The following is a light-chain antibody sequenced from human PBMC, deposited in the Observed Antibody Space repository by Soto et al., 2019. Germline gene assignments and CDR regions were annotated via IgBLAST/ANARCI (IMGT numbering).Light chain of an antibody. CDR1: MRDVGAYNL. Sequence: QSVLTQPASVSGSPGQPIPISCAGTMRDVGAYNLVSWYQQHPGIAPQLIIYEVRNRPSSISFRFSGSKSGNTASLTISGLLAEGEADYYCSSYTSKISLIFGGGTKL. CDR2: EVR. V-gene: IGLV2-14*01. CDR3: SSYTSKISLI. J-gene: IGLJ2*01.